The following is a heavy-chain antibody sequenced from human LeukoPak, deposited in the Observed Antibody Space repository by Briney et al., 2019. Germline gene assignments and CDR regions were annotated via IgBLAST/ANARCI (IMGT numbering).Heavy chain of an antibody. V-gene: IGHV3-21*01. J-gene: IGHJ4*02. Sequence: PGGSLRLSCAASGFTFSSYSMNWVRQAPGKGLEWVSSISSSSSYIYYADSAKGRFTITRDNAKNSMYLQMNSLRAEDTAVYYCARDLRGSYDYWGQGTLVTVSS. CDR3: ARDLRGSYDY. CDR2: ISSSSSYI. D-gene: IGHD1-26*01. CDR1: GFTFSSYS.